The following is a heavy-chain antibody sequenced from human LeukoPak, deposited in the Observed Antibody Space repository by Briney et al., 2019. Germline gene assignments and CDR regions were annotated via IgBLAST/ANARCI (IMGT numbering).Heavy chain of an antibody. J-gene: IGHJ4*02. CDR1: GGSVSRHY. CDR2: IYYSGST. CDR3: ARAGSDSSASFDY. V-gene: IGHV4-59*02. D-gene: IGHD6-6*01. Sequence: SETLSLTCTVSGGSVSRHYWSWIRQPPGKGLEWMGYIYYSGSTNYNPSLKSRVTISVDTSKNQFSLKLSSVTAADTAVYYCARAGSDSSASFDYWGQGTLVTVSS.